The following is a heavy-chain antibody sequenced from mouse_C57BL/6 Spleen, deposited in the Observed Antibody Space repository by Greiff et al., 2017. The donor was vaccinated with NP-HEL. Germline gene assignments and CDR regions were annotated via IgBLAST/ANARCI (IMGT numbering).Heavy chain of an antibody. Sequence: EVMLVESEGGLVQPGSSMKLSCTASGFTFSDYYMAWVRQVPEKGLEWVANINYDGSSTYYLDSLKSRFIISRDNAKNILYLQMSSLKSEDTATYYCARASYGYETWFAYWGQGTLVTVSA. V-gene: IGHV5-16*01. CDR3: ARASYGYETWFAY. J-gene: IGHJ3*01. D-gene: IGHD2-9*01. CDR1: GFTFSDYY. CDR2: INYDGSST.